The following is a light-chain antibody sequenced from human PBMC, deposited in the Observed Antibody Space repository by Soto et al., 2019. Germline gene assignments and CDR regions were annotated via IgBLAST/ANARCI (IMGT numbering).Light chain of an antibody. CDR3: GTWDSSLSAGGV. CDR1: SSNIGKNY. V-gene: IGLV1-51*01. CDR2: DNN. J-gene: IGLJ3*02. Sequence: LTQPPSVSAAPGQKVTISCSGSSSNIGKNYVSWYQKLPGTAPKLLIYDNNKRPSGIPDRFSGSKSGTSATLGITGLQTGDEADYYCGTWDSSLSAGGVFGGGTKLTVL.